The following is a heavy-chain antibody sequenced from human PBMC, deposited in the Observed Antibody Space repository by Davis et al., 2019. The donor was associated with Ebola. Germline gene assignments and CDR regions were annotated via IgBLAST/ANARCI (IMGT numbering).Heavy chain of an antibody. J-gene: IGHJ6*02. CDR2: IRNDGINK. Sequence: GGSLRLSCAASGFTFSSYWMHWVRQAPGKGLEWVAFIRNDGINKYYADSVKGRFTISRDNSKNTLYLQLSSLRAEDAAVYYCGKDLGYYGVDVWGQGTTVTVS. V-gene: IGHV3-30*02. CDR1: GFTFSSYW. CDR3: GKDLGYYGVDV.